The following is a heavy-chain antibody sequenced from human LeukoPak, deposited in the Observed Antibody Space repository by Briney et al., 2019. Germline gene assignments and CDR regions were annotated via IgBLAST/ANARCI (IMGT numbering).Heavy chain of an antibody. Sequence: PSETLSLTCTVSGGSISSYYWSWIRQPPGKGLEWIGYIYYSGSTNYNPSLKSRVTISVDTSKNQFSLKLSSVTAADTAVYYCARGRYYDFWSGYQRPDWYFDLWGRGTLVTVSS. J-gene: IGHJ2*01. CDR3: ARGRYYDFWSGYQRPDWYFDL. CDR1: GGSISSYY. V-gene: IGHV4-59*01. CDR2: IYYSGST. D-gene: IGHD3-3*01.